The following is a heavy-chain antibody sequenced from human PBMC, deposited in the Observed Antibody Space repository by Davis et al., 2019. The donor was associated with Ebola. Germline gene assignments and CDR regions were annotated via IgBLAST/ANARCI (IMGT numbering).Heavy chain of an antibody. D-gene: IGHD1-14*01. CDR1: GFTFSRYW. V-gene: IGHV3-64*01. J-gene: IGHJ5*02. CDR2: ISPNGDTT. CDR3: AKDSGSNQGWFDP. Sequence: GESLKISCAASGFTFSRYWMHWVRQASGKGLEYVSVISPNGDTTFYTNSVKGRFTISRDNSRNTLYLQMGSLRVEDMGVYYCAKDSGSNQGWFDPWGRGTLVTVSS.